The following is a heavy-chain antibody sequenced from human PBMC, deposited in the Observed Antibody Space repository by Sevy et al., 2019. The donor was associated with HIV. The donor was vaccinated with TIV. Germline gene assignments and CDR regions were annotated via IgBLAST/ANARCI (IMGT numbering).Heavy chain of an antibody. D-gene: IGHD6-13*01. V-gene: IGHV3-7*01. CDR1: GFTFSSYW. J-gene: IGHJ1*01. CDR3: AREGGYSSSPAEYFQH. CDR2: IKQDGSEK. Sequence: GGSLRLSCAASGFTFSSYWMSWVRQAPGKGLEWVANIKQDGSEKYYVDSVKGRFTISRDNAKNSLYLQMNSLRAEDTAVYYCAREGGYSSSPAEYFQHWGQSTLVTVSS.